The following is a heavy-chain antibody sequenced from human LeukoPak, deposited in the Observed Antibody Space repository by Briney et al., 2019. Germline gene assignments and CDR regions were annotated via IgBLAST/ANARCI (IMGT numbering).Heavy chain of an antibody. J-gene: IGHJ3*02. Sequence: SETLSLTCTVSGGSISSSSYYWGWIRQPPGKGLEWIGSIYYSGSTYYNPSLKSRVTISVDTSKNQFSLKLSSVTAADTAVYYCASNPDDYYYDSSGYYGNAFDIWGQGTMVTVSS. CDR3: ASNPDDYYYDSSGYYGNAFDI. V-gene: IGHV4-39*07. CDR1: GGSISSSSYY. CDR2: IYYSGST. D-gene: IGHD3-22*01.